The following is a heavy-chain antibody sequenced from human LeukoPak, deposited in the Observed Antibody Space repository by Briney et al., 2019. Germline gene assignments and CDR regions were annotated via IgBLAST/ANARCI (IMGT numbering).Heavy chain of an antibody. CDR3: AKSRGELVGADPFDY. J-gene: IGHJ4*02. CDR2: VSPDGNSK. Sequence: GGSLRLSCIASGFTLSNYPAMHWVRQAPGMGLEWVAAVSPDGNSKYYADSVKGRFTISRDNSKNTLYLQMNSLRAEDTALYYCAKSRGELVGADPFDYWGQGTLVTVSS. CDR1: GFTLSNYPA. V-gene: IGHV3-30-3*02. D-gene: IGHD1-26*01.